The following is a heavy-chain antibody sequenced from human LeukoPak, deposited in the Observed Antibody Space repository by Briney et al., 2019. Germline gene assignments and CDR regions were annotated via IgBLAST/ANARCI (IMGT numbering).Heavy chain of an antibody. CDR3: ARGEPIIMIVVVIMNY. CDR2: IIPIFGTA. CDR1: GGTFSSYA. V-gene: IGHV1-69*05. Sequence: WASVKVSCKASGGTFSSYAISWVRQAPGQGLEWMGGIIPIFGTANYAQKFQGRVTMTRDMSTSTVYMELSSLRSEDTAVYYCARGEPIIMIVVVIMNYWGQGTLVTVSS. J-gene: IGHJ4*02. D-gene: IGHD3-22*01.